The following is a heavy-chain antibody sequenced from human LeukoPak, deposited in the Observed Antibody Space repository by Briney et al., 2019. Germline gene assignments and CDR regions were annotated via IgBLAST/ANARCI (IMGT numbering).Heavy chain of an antibody. J-gene: IGHJ6*02. CDR2: INHSGST. D-gene: IGHD2-2*01. CDR3: ARYPKSSYYYYGMDV. Sequence: WXXXXXPPGKGLEWIGEINHSGSTNYNPSLKSRVTISVDTSKNQFSLKLSSVTAADTAVYYCARYPKSSYYYYGMDVWGQGTTVTVSS. V-gene: IGHV4-34*01.